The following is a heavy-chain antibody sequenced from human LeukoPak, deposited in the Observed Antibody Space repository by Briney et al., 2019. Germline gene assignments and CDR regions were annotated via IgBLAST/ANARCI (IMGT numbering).Heavy chain of an antibody. J-gene: IGHJ4*02. CDR1: GFTFSSYG. D-gene: IGHD5-24*01. CDR3: ARDGGGRWLQFDY. Sequence: GGSLRLSCAASGFTFSSYGMHWVRQAPGKGLGWVAVISYDGSNKYYADSVKGRFTISRDNSKNTLYLQMNSLRAEDTAVYYCARDGGGRWLQFDYWGQGTLVTVSS. V-gene: IGHV3-30*03. CDR2: ISYDGSNK.